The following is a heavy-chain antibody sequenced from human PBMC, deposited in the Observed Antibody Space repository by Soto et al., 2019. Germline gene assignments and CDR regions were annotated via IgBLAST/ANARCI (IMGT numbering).Heavy chain of an antibody. J-gene: IGHJ6*02. CDR2: IYYSGST. Sequence: QVQLQESGPGLVKPSQTLSLTCTVSGGSISSSGYFWSWIRQYPGKGLEWIGYIYYSGSTYYNPYLKSRITISVDSSQNQFSLKLSSVTAADTAVYFCARDLVSYESGRGDYGMDVWGQGTTVTVSS. V-gene: IGHV4-31*03. CDR1: GGSISSSGYF. CDR3: ARDLVSYESGRGDYGMDV. D-gene: IGHD3-10*01.